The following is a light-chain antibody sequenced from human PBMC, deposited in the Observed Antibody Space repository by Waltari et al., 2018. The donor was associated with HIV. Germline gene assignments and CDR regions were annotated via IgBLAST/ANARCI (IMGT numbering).Light chain of an antibody. V-gene: IGLV1-47*01. CDR2: RNN. J-gene: IGLJ3*02. CDR3: AAWDDSLSGLV. CDR1: SSNIGGHY. Sequence: QPVLTQPPSASGTPGQRVTISRSGSSSNIGGHYVYWYQQPPGTAPKLLSYRNNRRPSGVPDRFSGSKSGTSASLAISGLRSEDEADYYCAAWDDSLSGLVFGGGTKLTVL.